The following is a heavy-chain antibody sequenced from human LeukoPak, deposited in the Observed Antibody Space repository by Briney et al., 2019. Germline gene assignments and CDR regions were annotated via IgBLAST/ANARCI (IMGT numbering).Heavy chain of an antibody. CDR2: ISGSGGST. Sequence: GGTLRLSCAASGFTFSSYAMSWVRQAPGKGLEWVSAISGSGGSTYYADSVKGRFTISRDNSKNTLYLQMNSLRAEDTAVYYCNTGQVVTPPFYYYGMDVWGQGTTVTVSS. CDR3: NTGQVVTPPFYYYGMDV. J-gene: IGHJ6*02. V-gene: IGHV3-23*01. CDR1: GFTFSSYA. D-gene: IGHD4-23*01.